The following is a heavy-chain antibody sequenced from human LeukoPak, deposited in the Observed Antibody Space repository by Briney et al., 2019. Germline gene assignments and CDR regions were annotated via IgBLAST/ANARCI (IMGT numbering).Heavy chain of an antibody. J-gene: IGHJ6*03. CDR3: ARTTTTGTTKYYYYYYMDV. D-gene: IGHD1-1*01. V-gene: IGHV4-34*01. CDR2: INHSGST. CDR1: GGSFSGYY. Sequence: SETLSLTCAVYGGSFSGYYWSWIRQPPGKGLEWIGEINHSGSTNYNPSLKSRVTISVDTSKNQFSLKLSSVTAADTAVYYCARTTTTGTTKYYYYYYMDVWGKGTTVTVSS.